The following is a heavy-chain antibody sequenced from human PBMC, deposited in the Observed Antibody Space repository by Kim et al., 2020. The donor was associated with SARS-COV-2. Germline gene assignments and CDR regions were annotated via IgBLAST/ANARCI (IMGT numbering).Heavy chain of an antibody. CDR1: GFTFSSYA. V-gene: IGHV3-23*01. CDR3: AKESSYFPYYYGSGSYFGSYFDY. CDR2: ISGSGGST. J-gene: IGHJ4*02. D-gene: IGHD3-10*01. Sequence: GGSLRLSCAASGFTFSSYAMSWVRQAPGKGLEWVSAISGSGGSTYYADSVKGRFTISRDNSKNTLYLQMNSLRAEDTAVYYCAKESSYFPYYYGSGSYFGSYFDYWGQGTLVTVSS.